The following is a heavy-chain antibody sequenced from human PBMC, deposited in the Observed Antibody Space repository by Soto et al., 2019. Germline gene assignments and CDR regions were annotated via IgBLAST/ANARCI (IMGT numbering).Heavy chain of an antibody. J-gene: IGHJ6*02. CDR1: GGSFSGYY. D-gene: IGHD3-10*01. CDR3: AAATITMVRGVKGHYYYGMDV. CDR2: INHHGST. Sequence: SETLSLTCAVYGGSFSGYYCSWLRKPPGKGLEWIGEINHHGSTNYNPSLKSRVTISVDTSKNQFSLKLSSVTAADTAVYYCAAATITMVRGVKGHYYYGMDVWGQGTTVT. V-gene: IGHV4-34*01.